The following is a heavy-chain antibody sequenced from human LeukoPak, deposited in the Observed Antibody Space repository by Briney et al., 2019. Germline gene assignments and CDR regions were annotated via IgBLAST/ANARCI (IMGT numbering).Heavy chain of an antibody. D-gene: IGHD3-9*01. CDR2: INPNSGGT. Sequence: ASVKVSCKASGYTFTGYYIHWVRQAPGQGLEWMGWINPNSGGTNYAQKFQGRVTMTRDTSISTAYMELSRLRSDDTAVYYCAMEKLRYFDWLLSDDAFDIWGQGTMVTVSS. J-gene: IGHJ3*02. CDR1: GYTFTGYY. V-gene: IGHV1-2*02. CDR3: AMEKLRYFDWLLSDDAFDI.